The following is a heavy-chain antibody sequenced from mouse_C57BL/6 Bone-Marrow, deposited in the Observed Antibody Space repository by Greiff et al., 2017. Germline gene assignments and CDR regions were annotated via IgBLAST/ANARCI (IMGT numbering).Heavy chain of an antibody. V-gene: IGHV1-69*01. CDR1: GYTFTSYW. CDR3: AREGDY. CDR2: IDPSDSYT. J-gene: IGHJ2*01. Sequence: VQLQQPGAELVMPGASVKLSCKASGYTFTSYWMHWVKQRPGQGLAWIGEIDPSDSYTNYNQKFKGKSTLTVDKSSSTAYMQLSSLTSEDSAVYYCAREGDYWGQGTTLTVSS.